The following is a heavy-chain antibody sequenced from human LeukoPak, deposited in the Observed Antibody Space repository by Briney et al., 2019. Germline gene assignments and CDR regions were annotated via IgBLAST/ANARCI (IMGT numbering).Heavy chain of an antibody. J-gene: IGHJ4*02. CDR3: ARDRPRYYDILTGGGDY. CDR2: IIISSSYI. V-gene: IGHV3-21*01. D-gene: IGHD3-9*01. CDR1: GFTFSSYT. Sequence: GGSLRLSFAASGFTFSSYTMNWVRRAPGKGLEWVSSIIISSSYIYYADSVKARFTISRDNAKNSLYLQMNRLRAAGTAVYYCARDRPRYYDILTGGGDYWGQGTLVTVSS.